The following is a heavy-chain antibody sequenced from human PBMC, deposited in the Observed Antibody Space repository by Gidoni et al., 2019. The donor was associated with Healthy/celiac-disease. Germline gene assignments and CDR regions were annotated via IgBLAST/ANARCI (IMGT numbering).Heavy chain of an antibody. CDR2: IDYSGST. CDR1: GGSISSGGYY. J-gene: IGHJ5*02. D-gene: IGHD3-9*01. V-gene: IGHV4-31*03. CDR3: ARGIRYFDWTGMYNWFDP. Sequence: QVQLPESGPGLVKPSQTLSLTCPLPGGSISSGGYYLSWIRQHPGKGLEWIGYIDYSGSTYYNPYVKSRVTISVDTSKNQFSLKLSSVTAEDRAVYYCARGIRYFDWTGMYNWFDPWGQGTLVTVSS.